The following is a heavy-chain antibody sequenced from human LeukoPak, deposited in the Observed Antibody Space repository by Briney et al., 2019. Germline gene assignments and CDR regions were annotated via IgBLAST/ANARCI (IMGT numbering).Heavy chain of an antibody. V-gene: IGHV3-21*01. D-gene: IGHD3-16*01. CDR2: ISSGSTYM. CDR1: GFTFSSYS. J-gene: IGHJ5*02. Sequence: SGGSLRLSCAASGFTFSSYSMNWVRQAPGKGLEWVSSISSGSTYMYYADSVKGRFTISRDNAQNSMYLQMNSLRAEDTAVYYCARDLLGELTGGWFDPWGQGTLVTVSS. CDR3: ARDLLGELTGGWFDP.